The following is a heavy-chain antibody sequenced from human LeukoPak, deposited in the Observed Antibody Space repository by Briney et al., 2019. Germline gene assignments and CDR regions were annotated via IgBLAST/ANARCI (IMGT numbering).Heavy chain of an antibody. D-gene: IGHD6-19*01. CDR2: IKSKTDSGTI. Sequence: GGSLRLSCAASGFTFSNVWLNWVRQAPGKALEWVGRIKSKTDSGTIDYAAPVKGRFTISRDDSKNMLYLQMNSLKPEDTALYYCTTILVDSSGWTDYWGQGTLVTVSS. V-gene: IGHV3-15*01. CDR3: TTILVDSSGWTDY. J-gene: IGHJ4*02. CDR1: GFTFSNVW.